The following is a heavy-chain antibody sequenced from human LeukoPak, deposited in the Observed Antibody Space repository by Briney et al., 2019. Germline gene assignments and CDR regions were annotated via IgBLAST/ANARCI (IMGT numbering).Heavy chain of an antibody. CDR1: GFSFKNAW. CDR3: TTLNYYDTSGPQD. V-gene: IGHV3-15*05. Sequence: PGGSLRLSCAASGFSFKNAWMTWVRQAPGKGLEWVGRIKRKTDNGTTDYAAPVKARFSISRDDSKNTLYLQMNNLKTEDTAVYYCTTLNYYDTSGPQDWGQGTLVTVSS. J-gene: IGHJ4*02. D-gene: IGHD3-22*01. CDR2: IKRKTDNGTT.